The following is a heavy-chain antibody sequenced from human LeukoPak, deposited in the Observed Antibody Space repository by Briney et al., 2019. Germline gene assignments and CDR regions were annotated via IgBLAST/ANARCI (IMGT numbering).Heavy chain of an antibody. Sequence: SVKVSCTASGGTFSSYAISWVRQAPGQGLEWMGGIIPIFGTANYAQKFQGRVTTTADESTSNAYMELRSPISAATAVYYDWRVGGYGSGSLLLYYYYYGMDVWGQGTTVTVSS. CDR2: IIPIFGTA. CDR1: GGTFSSYA. CDR3: WRVGGYGSGSLLLYYYYYGMDV. J-gene: IGHJ6*02. D-gene: IGHD3-10*01. V-gene: IGHV1-69*01.